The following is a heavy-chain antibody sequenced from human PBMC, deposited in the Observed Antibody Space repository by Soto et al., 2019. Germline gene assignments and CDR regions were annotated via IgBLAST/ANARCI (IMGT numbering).Heavy chain of an antibody. CDR2: ISAHNGNT. Sequence: QVHLVQSGAEVKKPGASVKVSCKGSGYAFTTYGITWVRQAPGQGLEWMGWISAHNGNTNYAQKLQGRVTVTRDTSTSTADMELRGLRSDDTAVYYGARGRYGDYWGQGALVTVSS. J-gene: IGHJ4*02. CDR1: GYAFTTYG. CDR3: ARGRYGDY. D-gene: IGHD1-1*01. V-gene: IGHV1-18*01.